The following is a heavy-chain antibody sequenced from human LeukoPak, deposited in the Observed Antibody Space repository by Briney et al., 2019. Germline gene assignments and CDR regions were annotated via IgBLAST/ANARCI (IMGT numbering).Heavy chain of an antibody. J-gene: IGHJ5*02. CDR2: MYYSGST. D-gene: IGHD3-22*01. Sequence: SETLSLTCTVSGGSISSGDYYWSWICQPPGKGLEWIAYMYYSGSTYYNPSLKSRVTMSADTSKNQLSLKLSSVTAADTAVYYCARPYYYDSRIDPWGQGILVTVSS. CDR1: GGSISSGDYY. V-gene: IGHV4-30-4*01. CDR3: ARPYYYDSRIDP.